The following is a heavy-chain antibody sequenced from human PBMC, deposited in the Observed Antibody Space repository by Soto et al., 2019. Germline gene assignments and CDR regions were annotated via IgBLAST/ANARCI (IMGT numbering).Heavy chain of an antibody. Sequence: EVQLLESGGGLVQPGGSLRLSCAASGFTFSSYAKSWVRQAPGKGLEWVSTISGDGGSTYYADSVKGRFTISRDDSKNTVYLQMNSRRAEDTAVYYCAKDLWFGELSPEDYWGQGTLVTVSS. V-gene: IGHV3-23*01. CDR3: AKDLWFGELSPEDY. D-gene: IGHD3-10*01. CDR1: GFTFSSYA. CDR2: ISGDGGST. J-gene: IGHJ4*02.